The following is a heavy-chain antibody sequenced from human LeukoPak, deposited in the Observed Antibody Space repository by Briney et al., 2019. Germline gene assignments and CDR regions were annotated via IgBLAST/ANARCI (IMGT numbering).Heavy chain of an antibody. CDR1: GFTVSSNY. D-gene: IGHD6-13*01. J-gene: IGHJ4*02. V-gene: IGHV3-66*01. CDR3: ARGVYIAAAQYGY. CDR2: IYSGGST. Sequence: GGSLRLSCTASGFTVSSNYMSWVRQAPGKGLEWVSVIYSGGSTYYADSVKGRFTISRDNSKNTLSLQMNSLRAEDTAVYYCARGVYIAAAQYGYWGQGTLVTVSS.